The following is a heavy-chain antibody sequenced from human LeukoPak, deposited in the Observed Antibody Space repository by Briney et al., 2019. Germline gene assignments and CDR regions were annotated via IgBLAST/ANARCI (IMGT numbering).Heavy chain of an antibody. J-gene: IGHJ4*02. D-gene: IGHD1-26*01. Sequence: SQTLSLTCAVSGGSINSGSYYWNWIRQPAGKGLEWIGHIYTSGSTNYNPSLKSRVSISMDASRNLFSLKLTSVTAADTAVYYCARDMSGSLDYWGQGTLVTVSS. V-gene: IGHV4-61*09. CDR2: IYTSGST. CDR3: ARDMSGSLDY. CDR1: GGSINSGSYY.